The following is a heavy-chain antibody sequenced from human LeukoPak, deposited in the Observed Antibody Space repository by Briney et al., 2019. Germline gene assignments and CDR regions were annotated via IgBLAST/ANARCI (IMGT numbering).Heavy chain of an antibody. J-gene: IGHJ4*02. D-gene: IGHD5-18*01. CDR3: AKGVGTTMVNCFDS. Sequence: GGSLRLSCTASGSTFSSYAMSWVRQAPGKGLEWVSAISGSGGSTYYADSVKGRFTISRDNSKNTVNLQMNSLGAEDTAVYYCAKGVGTTMVNCFDSWGQGTLVTVSS. V-gene: IGHV3-23*01. CDR1: GSTFSSYA. CDR2: ISGSGGST.